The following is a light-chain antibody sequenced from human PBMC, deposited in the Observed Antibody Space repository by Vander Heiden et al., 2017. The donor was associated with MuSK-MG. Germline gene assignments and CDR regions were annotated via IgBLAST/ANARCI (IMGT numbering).Light chain of an antibody. CDR2: WAS. CDR3: RQEDTAPRT. CDR1: QHVLYNSNNKNY. V-gene: IGKV4-1*01. Sequence: ETVMTQSPESQVVSLGERATLNSKSSQHVLYNSNNKNYLAWHQQIPGQPPKLLIYWASTRVYGVPDRFSGRGSRADFSLTIIILQVEDVPVYFFRQEDTAPRTFGQGTKVEIK. J-gene: IGKJ1*01.